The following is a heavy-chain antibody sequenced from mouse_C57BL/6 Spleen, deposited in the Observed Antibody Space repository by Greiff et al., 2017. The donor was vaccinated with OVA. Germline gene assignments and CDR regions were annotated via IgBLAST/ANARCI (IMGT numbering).Heavy chain of an antibody. J-gene: IGHJ1*03. V-gene: IGHV5-6*01. CDR3: ASYGRRYFDV. CDR1: GFTFSSYG. CDR2: ISSGGSYT. Sequence: EVQGVESGGDLVKPGGSLKLSCAASGFTFSSYGMSWVRQTPDKRLEWVATISSGGSYTYYPDSVKGRFTISRDNAKNTLYLQMSSLKSEDTAMDYCASYGRRYFDVWGTGTTVTVSS. D-gene: IGHD1-1*01.